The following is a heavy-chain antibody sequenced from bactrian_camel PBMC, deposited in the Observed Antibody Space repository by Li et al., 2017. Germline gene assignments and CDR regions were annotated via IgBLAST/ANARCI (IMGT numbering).Heavy chain of an antibody. J-gene: IGHJ4*01. CDR3: ATEGGMPTSMTAIQALERITKEDRFGY. D-gene: IGHD3*01. CDR1: GYKPERPFSAFA. Sequence: HVQLVESGGGSAQAGGSLRLSCAAFGYKPERPFSAFAVGYFRQVPGKEREAVAVIDSNDNIRYIDSVMGRFTISRDNVKKMLFLDMKDLKPEDTAMYHCATEGGMPTSMTAIQALERITKEDRFGYWGRGTQVTVS. V-gene: IGHV3S53*01. CDR2: IDSNDNI.